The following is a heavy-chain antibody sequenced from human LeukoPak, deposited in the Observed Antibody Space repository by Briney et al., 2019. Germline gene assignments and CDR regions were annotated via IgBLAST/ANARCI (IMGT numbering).Heavy chain of an antibody. J-gene: IGHJ4*02. CDR3: ARVEKYQVYQLLPYQLFDF. CDR2: INHSGDT. D-gene: IGHD2-2*01. CDR1: GGSFIGYY. V-gene: IGHV4-34*01. Sequence: SEPLSLTCAVYGGSFIGYYWNWIRPPPGKGLEWIGAINHSGDTNYSPSLKSRVTISVDTSKSQFSLKLNSVTAADTAVYYCARVEKYQVYQLLPYQLFDFWGQGTLITVSS.